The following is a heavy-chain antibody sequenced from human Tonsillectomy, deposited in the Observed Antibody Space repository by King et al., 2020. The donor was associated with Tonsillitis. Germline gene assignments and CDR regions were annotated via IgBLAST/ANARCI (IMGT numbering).Heavy chain of an antibody. J-gene: IGHJ4*02. V-gene: IGHV4-39*07. CDR2: ISNSGTT. D-gene: IGHD3-10*01. CDR3: ATGAYYSGRRVDY. CDR1: GGSISSDNYY. Sequence: QLQESGPGLVKPSETLSLTCTVSGGSISSDNYYWGWIRQPPGKGLEWIGTISNSGTTYYNPSLKSRVTISVDTSKNQFSLKLNSVTAAETAVFYCATGAYYSGRRVDYWGQGTLVTVSS.